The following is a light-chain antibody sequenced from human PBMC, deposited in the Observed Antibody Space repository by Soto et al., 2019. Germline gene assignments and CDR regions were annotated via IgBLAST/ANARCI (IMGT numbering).Light chain of an antibody. J-gene: IGLJ1*01. V-gene: IGLV2-14*03. CDR1: SSDVGGSNF. CDR2: DVA. Sequence: QSVLTQPASVSDSPGQSITISCTGTSSDVGGSNFVSWYQQHPGKPPKLIIYDVANRPSGVSNRFSGSKSGSTASLIISRLQTEDEADYYCASYTSSTTYVFGTGTKVTAL. CDR3: ASYTSSTTYV.